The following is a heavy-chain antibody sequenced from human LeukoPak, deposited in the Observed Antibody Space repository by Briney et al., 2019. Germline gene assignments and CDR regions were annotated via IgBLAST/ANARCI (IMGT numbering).Heavy chain of an antibody. J-gene: IGHJ3*02. D-gene: IGHD6-19*01. V-gene: IGHV4-39*07. Sequence: SETLSLTCTVSGGSISSSSYYWGWIRQPPGKGLEWIGSISYSGSTYYNPSLKSRVTMSVDTSKNQFSLKVSSVTAADTAVFYCARVRLAGTVYDAFDIWGQGTKVTVSS. CDR2: ISYSGST. CDR3: ARVRLAGTVYDAFDI. CDR1: GGSISSSSYY.